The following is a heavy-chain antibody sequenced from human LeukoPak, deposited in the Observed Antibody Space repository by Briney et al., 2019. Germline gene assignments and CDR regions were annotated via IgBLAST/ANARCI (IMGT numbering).Heavy chain of an antibody. Sequence: GGSLRLSCAASGFSFSNYGMNWVRQAPGKGLEWVSGITGNGATTYYADSVKGRFTISRDNSRNTVYLQMNSLRAEDTAVYYCAKDYYYDSSGYLDYWGQGTLVTVSS. D-gene: IGHD3-22*01. V-gene: IGHV3-23*01. CDR1: GFSFSNYG. CDR3: AKDYYYDSSGYLDY. CDR2: ITGNGATT. J-gene: IGHJ4*02.